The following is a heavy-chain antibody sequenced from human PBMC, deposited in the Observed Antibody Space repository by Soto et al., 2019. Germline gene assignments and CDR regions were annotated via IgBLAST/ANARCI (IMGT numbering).Heavy chain of an antibody. J-gene: IGHJ4*02. CDR1: GVSITPYY. CDR3: AREQYNWKL. V-gene: IGHV4-59*01. D-gene: IGHD1-20*01. Sequence: SETLSLTCTVSGVSITPYYWTWIRHPPGKGLEWIGYVYHTGNTYYNPSLKSLVTISLDTSKNQVSLRLKSVTAADTAVYYCAREQYNWKLWGQGTLVTVSS. CDR2: VYHTGNT.